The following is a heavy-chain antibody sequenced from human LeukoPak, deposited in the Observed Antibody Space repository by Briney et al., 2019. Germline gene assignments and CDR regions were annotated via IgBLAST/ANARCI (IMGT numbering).Heavy chain of an antibody. CDR3: ARYCSGGSCYPTPPFDY. Sequence: VASVKVSCKASGYTFTSYGISWVRQAPGQGLEWMGWISAYNGNTNYAQKLQGRVTMTTDTSTSTAYMELRSLRSDDTAVYYCARYCSGGSCYPTPPFDYWGQGTLVTVSS. D-gene: IGHD2-15*01. V-gene: IGHV1-18*01. J-gene: IGHJ4*02. CDR2: ISAYNGNT. CDR1: GYTFTSYG.